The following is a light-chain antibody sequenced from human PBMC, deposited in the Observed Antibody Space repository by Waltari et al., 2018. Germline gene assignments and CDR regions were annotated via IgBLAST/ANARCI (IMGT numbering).Light chain of an antibody. Sequence: DIQMSQSPSSLSASVGDRVTITCQASQDISNYLNWYQQKRGKAPKLLIYDASNLETGVPSRFSGSGSETDFTFPISSLQPEDIATYYCQQYDNLPLTFGGGTKVEIK. CDR3: QQYDNLPLT. CDR1: QDISNY. V-gene: IGKV1-33*01. J-gene: IGKJ4*01. CDR2: DAS.